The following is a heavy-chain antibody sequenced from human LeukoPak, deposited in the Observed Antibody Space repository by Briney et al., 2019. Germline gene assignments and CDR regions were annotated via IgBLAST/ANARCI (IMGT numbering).Heavy chain of an antibody. V-gene: IGHV4-34*01. CDR3: ARVIDYDISGYYLGY. CDR2: INDSGST. CDR1: GGSISSYY. D-gene: IGHD3-22*01. J-gene: IGHJ4*02. Sequence: SETLSLTCTVSGGSISSYYWSWIRQPPGKGLEWIGEINDSGSTSCSPSLKSRVSISVDTSKNQFSLKLSSVTAADTAVYYCARVIDYDISGYYLGYWGQGTRVTVSS.